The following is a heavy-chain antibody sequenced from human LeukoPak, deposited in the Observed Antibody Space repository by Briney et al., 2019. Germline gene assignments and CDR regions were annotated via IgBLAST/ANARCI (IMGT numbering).Heavy chain of an antibody. V-gene: IGHV3-21*01. Sequence: PGGSLRLSCAASGFTFSSYSMNWVRQAPGKGLEWVSSISSSSSYIYYADSVKGRFTISRDNAKNSLYLQMNSLRAEDTAVYYCARPRENYDSSGYYIHDAFDTWGQGKMVTVSS. J-gene: IGHJ3*02. D-gene: IGHD3-22*01. CDR1: GFTFSSYS. CDR3: ARPRENYDSSGYYIHDAFDT. CDR2: ISSSSSYI.